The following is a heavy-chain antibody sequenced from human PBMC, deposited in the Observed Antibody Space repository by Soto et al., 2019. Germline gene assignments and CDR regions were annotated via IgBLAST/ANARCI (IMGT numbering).Heavy chain of an antibody. J-gene: IGHJ4*02. Sequence: SVKVSCKASGGTFSSYAISWVRQAPGQGLEWMGGIIPIFGTANYAQKFQGRVTITADESTSTAYMELSSLRSEDTAVYYCARDGYLGAARPNYFDYWGQGTLVTVSS. V-gene: IGHV1-69*13. CDR2: IIPIFGTA. D-gene: IGHD6-6*01. CDR3: ARDGYLGAARPNYFDY. CDR1: GGTFSSYA.